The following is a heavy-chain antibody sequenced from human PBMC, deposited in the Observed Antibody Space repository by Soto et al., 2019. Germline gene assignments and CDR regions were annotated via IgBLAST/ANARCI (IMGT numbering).Heavy chain of an antibody. D-gene: IGHD3-3*01. J-gene: IGHJ6*02. CDR2: IIPIFGTA. Sequence: SVKVSCKASGGTFSSYAISWVRQAPGQGLEWMGGIIPIFGTANYAQKFQGRVTITADESTSTAYMELSSLRSEDTAVYYCARDHIPGGGVVIIPRYYYGMDVWGQGTTVTVSS. CDR1: GGTFSSYA. V-gene: IGHV1-69*13. CDR3: ARDHIPGGGVVIIPRYYYGMDV.